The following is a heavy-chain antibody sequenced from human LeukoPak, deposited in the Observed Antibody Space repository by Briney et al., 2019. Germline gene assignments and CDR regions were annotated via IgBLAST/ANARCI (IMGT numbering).Heavy chain of an antibody. D-gene: IGHD3-10*01. CDR2: IDWDDDK. CDR3: ARAKGELLWFGELDFDY. V-gene: IGHV2-70*01. CDR1: GFSLSTSGMC. J-gene: IGHJ4*02. Sequence: SGPTLVNPTQTLTLTCTFSGFSLSTSGMCVSWIRQPPGKALEWLALIDWDDDKYYSTSLKTRLTISKDTSKNQVVLTMTNMDPVDTATYYCARAKGELLWFGELDFDYWGQGTLVTVSS.